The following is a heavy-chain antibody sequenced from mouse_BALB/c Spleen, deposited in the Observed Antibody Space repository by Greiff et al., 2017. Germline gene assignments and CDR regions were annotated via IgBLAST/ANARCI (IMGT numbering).Heavy chain of an antibody. CDR3: ARAGYYYGSSPYAMDY. D-gene: IGHD1-1*01. CDR2: INSNGGST. Sequence: DVKLVESGGGLVQPGGSLKLSCAASGFTFSSYGMSWVRQTPDKRLELVATINSNGGSTYYPDSVKGRFTISRDNAKNTLYLQMSSLKSEDTAMYYCARAGYYYGSSPYAMDYWGQGTSVTVSS. CDR1: GFTFSSYG. J-gene: IGHJ4*01. V-gene: IGHV5-6-3*01.